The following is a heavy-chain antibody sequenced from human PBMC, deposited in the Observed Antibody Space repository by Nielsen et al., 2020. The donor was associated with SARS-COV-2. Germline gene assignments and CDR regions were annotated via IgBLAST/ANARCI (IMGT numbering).Heavy chain of an antibody. J-gene: IGHJ3*02. V-gene: IGHV5-10-1*01. CDR3: AWNYGSGSYYPGHDAFDI. CDR2: IDPSDSYT. Sequence: VRQMPGKGLEWMGRIDPSDSYTNYSPSFQGHVTISADKSISTAYLQWSSLKASDTAMYYCAWNYGSGSYYPGHDAFDIWSRGTMVTVSS. D-gene: IGHD3-10*01.